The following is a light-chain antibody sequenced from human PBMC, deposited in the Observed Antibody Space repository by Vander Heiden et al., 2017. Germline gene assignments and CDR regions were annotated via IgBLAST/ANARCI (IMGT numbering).Light chain of an antibody. V-gene: IGLV1-44*01. CDR1: SSNIGSNT. Sequence: QPVLTQPPSASGTPGPSVTISCSGSSSNIGSNTVNWYQQLPGTAPKLLIYSNNQRPSGVPDRFSGSKSGTSASLAISGLQSEDEADYYCAAWDDSLNGVVFGGGTKLTVL. CDR2: SNN. J-gene: IGLJ2*01. CDR3: AAWDDSLNGVV.